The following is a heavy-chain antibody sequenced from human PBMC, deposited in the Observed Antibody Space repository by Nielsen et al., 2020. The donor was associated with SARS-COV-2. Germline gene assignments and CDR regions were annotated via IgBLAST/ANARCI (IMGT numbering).Heavy chain of an antibody. V-gene: IGHV1-3*01. CDR3: ARGGVRFGELFDWFDP. J-gene: IGHJ5*02. D-gene: IGHD3-10*01. Sequence: KFQGRVTITRDTSASTAYMELSSLRSDDTAVYYCARGGVRFGELFDWFDPWGQGTLVTVSS.